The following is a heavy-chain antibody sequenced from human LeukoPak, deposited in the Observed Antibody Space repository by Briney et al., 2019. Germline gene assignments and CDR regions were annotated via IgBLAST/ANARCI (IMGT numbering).Heavy chain of an antibody. CDR3: ARSLFGGSSLGN. CDR2: IIPIFGTS. CDR1: GGTFSSYA. D-gene: IGHD2-15*01. Sequence: SVKVSCKASGGTFSSYAISWVRQAPGQGLEWMGGIIPIFGTSNYAQKFQGRVTITTDESTSTAYMELSSLRSADTAVYYCARSLFGGSSLGNWGQGTLVTVSS. J-gene: IGHJ4*02. V-gene: IGHV1-69*05.